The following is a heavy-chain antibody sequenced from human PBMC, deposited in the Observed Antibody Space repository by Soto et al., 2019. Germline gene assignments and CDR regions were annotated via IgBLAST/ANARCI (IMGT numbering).Heavy chain of an antibody. CDR3: ARTSCISTSCYATNYYYYGMDV. D-gene: IGHD2-2*01. CDR2: IKQDGSEK. Sequence: EVQLVESGGGLVQPGGSLRLSCAASGFTFSSYWMSWVRQAPGKGLEWVANIKQDGSEKYYVDSVKGRFTISRDNAKNSLYLQMNRLRAEDTAVYYCARTSCISTSCYATNYYYYGMDVWGQGTTVTVSS. CDR1: GFTFSSYW. J-gene: IGHJ6*02. V-gene: IGHV3-7*01.